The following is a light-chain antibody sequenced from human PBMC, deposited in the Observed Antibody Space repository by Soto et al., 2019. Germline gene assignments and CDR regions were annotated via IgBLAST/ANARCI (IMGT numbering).Light chain of an antibody. CDR2: AAS. CDR1: QGVGST. Sequence: EIVMTQSPATLSVSPGERATLSCRASQGVGSTLAWYQQKPGQTPRLLIYAASTRATGVPARVSGSGSGTEFTLTINSLQSEDFAVYYCQHYHSWPLTFGGGTKVEIK. J-gene: IGKJ4*01. V-gene: IGKV3-15*01. CDR3: QHYHSWPLT.